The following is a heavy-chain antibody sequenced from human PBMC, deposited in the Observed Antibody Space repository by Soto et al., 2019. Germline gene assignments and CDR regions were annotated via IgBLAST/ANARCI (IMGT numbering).Heavy chain of an antibody. CDR3: ARHKGYDSSGYYTTLFDY. CDR2: IYYSGST. J-gene: IGHJ4*02. CDR1: GGSISSYY. Sequence: PSEILSLTCTVSGGSISSYYWSWIRQPPGKGLEWIGYIYYSGSTNYNPSLKSRVTISVDTSKNQFSLKLSSVTAADTAVYYCARHKGYDSSGYYTTLFDYWGQGTLVTVSS. D-gene: IGHD3-22*01. V-gene: IGHV4-59*08.